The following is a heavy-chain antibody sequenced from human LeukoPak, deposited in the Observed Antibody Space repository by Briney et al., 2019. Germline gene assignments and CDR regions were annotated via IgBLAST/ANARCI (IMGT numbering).Heavy chain of an antibody. V-gene: IGHV1-69*01. Sequence: ASVKVSFKASGGTFSSYAISWVRQAPGQGREWMGGIIPIFGTANYAQKFQGRVTITADESTSTAYMELSSLRSEDTAVYYCARLSIVVVPAAMDPWGQGTLVTVSS. CDR2: IIPIFGTA. CDR1: GGTFSSYA. CDR3: ARLSIVVVPAAMDP. D-gene: IGHD2-2*01. J-gene: IGHJ5*02.